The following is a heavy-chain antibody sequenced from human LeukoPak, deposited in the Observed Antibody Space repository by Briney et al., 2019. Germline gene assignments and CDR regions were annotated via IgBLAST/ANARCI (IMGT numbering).Heavy chain of an antibody. D-gene: IGHD3-9*01. CDR3: AKGTPGYSYYYMDV. J-gene: IGHJ6*03. Sequence: GGSLRLSCAASGFTFSSYAMHWVRQAPGKGLEYVSGISTNGGSTYYADSVKGRFTISRDNSKNTLFLQMNSLRTEDTAVYYCAKGTPGYSYYYMDVWGKGTTVTISS. V-gene: IGHV3-64*02. CDR1: GFTFSSYA. CDR2: ISTNGGST.